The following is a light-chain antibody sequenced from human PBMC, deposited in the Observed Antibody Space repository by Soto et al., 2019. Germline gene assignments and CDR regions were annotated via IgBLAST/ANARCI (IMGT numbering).Light chain of an antibody. J-gene: IGKJ5*01. CDR2: DAS. V-gene: IGKV1-5*01. CDR3: QQYNSYLIT. Sequence: DIQMTQSASTLSASFGDRVTITWRASQSISSWLAWYQQKPGKAPKLLIYDASSLESGVPSRFSGSGYGTEFNLTISSLQTDDFATYYCQQYNSYLITFGQGTRLEI. CDR1: QSISSW.